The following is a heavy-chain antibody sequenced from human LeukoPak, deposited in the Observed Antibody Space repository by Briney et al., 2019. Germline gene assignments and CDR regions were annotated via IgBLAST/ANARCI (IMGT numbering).Heavy chain of an antibody. Sequence: PGGSLRLSCAASGFTFSSYAMHWVRQAPGKGLEWVAVIYYDGGKKYHRDSVKGRFTISRDNSKNTLYLQMNSLRAEDTAVYYCAREDRLCTNGVCYDYNYHGMDVWGQGTTVTVSS. CDR3: AREDRLCTNGVCYDYNYHGMDV. D-gene: IGHD2-8*01. V-gene: IGHV3-33*01. CDR1: GFTFSSYA. CDR2: IYYDGGKK. J-gene: IGHJ6*02.